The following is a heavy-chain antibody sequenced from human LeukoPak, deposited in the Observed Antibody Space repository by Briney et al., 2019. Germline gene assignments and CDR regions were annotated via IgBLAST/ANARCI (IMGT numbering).Heavy chain of an antibody. CDR2: IKSDGSST. CDR3: ARDRAILGAFDI. J-gene: IGHJ3*02. Sequence: PGGSLRLSCAASGFTFSTYWMHWVRQAPGKGLVWVSRIKSDGSSTTYADSVKGRFTISRDNAKNSLYLQMNSLRAEDTAVYYCARDRAILGAFDIWGQGTMVTVSS. V-gene: IGHV3-74*01. D-gene: IGHD3-16*01. CDR1: GFTFSTYW.